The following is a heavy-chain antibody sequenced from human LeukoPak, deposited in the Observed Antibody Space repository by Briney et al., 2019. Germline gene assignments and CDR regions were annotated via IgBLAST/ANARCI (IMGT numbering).Heavy chain of an antibody. J-gene: IGHJ5*02. V-gene: IGHV3-7*03. D-gene: IGHD3-10*01. CDR1: GFTFSGYW. CDR2: IKEDGGEG. Sequence: PGGSLRLSCAASGFTFSGYWMTWVRQAPGKGLEWVANIKEDGGEGYYVDSVKGRFTISRDNAKNSLYLQMNSLRAEDTAVYYCAREVKYYGSGSRFDPWGQGTLVTVSS. CDR3: AREVKYYGSGSRFDP.